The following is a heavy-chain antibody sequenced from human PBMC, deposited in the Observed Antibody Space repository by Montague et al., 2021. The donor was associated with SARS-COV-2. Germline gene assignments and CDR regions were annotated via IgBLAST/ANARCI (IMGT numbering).Heavy chain of an antibody. Sequence: CAISGDSVSGQGVAWNWNRQSPSRGLDWLGRTYYRSKWDSDYAESVKRRLVITPDTSKNQVSLQLNSVIPEDTAVYFCASSGITLTGLDAFDIWGQGTMVTVSS. CDR1: GDSVSGQGVA. V-gene: IGHV6-1*01. J-gene: IGHJ3*02. D-gene: IGHD3-9*01. CDR3: ASSGITLTGLDAFDI. CDR2: TYYRSKWDS.